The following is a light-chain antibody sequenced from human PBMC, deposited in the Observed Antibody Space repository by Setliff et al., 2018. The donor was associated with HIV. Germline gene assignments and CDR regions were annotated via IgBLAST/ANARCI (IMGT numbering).Light chain of an antibody. CDR3: CSYAGSGPV. V-gene: IGLV2-23*02. CDR1: SSDAGGYNY. J-gene: IGLJ1*01. CDR2: DVK. Sequence: QSALTQPASVSGSPGQSITLSCTGTSSDAGGYNYVSWYQQHPDKAPKLMIYDVKNRPSGVSDRFSGSKSGNTASLTISGLQAEDEADYYCCSYAGSGPVFGAGTKGTV.